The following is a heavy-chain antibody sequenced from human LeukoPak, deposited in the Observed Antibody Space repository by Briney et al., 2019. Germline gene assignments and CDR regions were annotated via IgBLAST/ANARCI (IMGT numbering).Heavy chain of an antibody. J-gene: IGHJ4*02. CDR1: GGSISSSNW. V-gene: IGHV4-4*02. D-gene: IGHD2-2*01. CDR3: ARLGIVVVPAAMPDAFDY. Sequence: PSGTLSLTCAVSGGSISSSNWWSWVRQPPGEGLEWIGVIYHSGSTNYNTSLKSRVTISVDKSKNQFSLKLSSVTAADTAVYYCARLGIVVVPAAMPDAFDYWGQGTLVTVSS. CDR2: IYHSGST.